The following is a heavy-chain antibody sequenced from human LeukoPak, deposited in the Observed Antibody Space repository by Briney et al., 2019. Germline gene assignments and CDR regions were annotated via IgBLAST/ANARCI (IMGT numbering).Heavy chain of an antibody. CDR3: ARSNKGGYDF. CDR1: GFTFSTYW. D-gene: IGHD5-12*01. J-gene: IGHJ4*02. V-gene: IGHV3-74*01. Sequence: GGSLRLSCAASGFTFSTYWMHWVRQAPGKGLVWVSRIESDGSNARYADSVKGRFTISRDNAKNTLYLQMNSLRAEDTAVYYCARSNKGGYDFWGQGTLVTVSS. CDR2: IESDGSNA.